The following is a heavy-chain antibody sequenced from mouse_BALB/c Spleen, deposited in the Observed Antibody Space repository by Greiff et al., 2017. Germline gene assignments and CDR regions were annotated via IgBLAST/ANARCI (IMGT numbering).Heavy chain of an antibody. Sequence: VQLQESGAELMKPGASVKISCKATGYTFSSYWLEWVKQRPGHGLEWIGEILPGSGSTNYNEKFKGKATFTADTSSNTAYMQLSSLTSEDSAVYYCARGTGRNAMDYWGQGTSVTVSS. CDR2: ILPGSGST. D-gene: IGHD4-1*01. CDR3: ARGTGRNAMDY. V-gene: IGHV1-9*01. J-gene: IGHJ4*01. CDR1: GYTFSSYW.